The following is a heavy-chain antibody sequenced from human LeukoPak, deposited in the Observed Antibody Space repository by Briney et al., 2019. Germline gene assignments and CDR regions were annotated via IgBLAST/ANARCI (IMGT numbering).Heavy chain of an antibody. CDR1: GFTFGSYA. CDR2: ISGSGGST. J-gene: IGHJ4*02. V-gene: IGHV3-23*01. D-gene: IGHD1-1*01. CDR3: AKDRMYDLHFDY. Sequence: GGSLRLSCAASGFTFGSYAMSWVRQAPGKGLEWVSAISGSGGSTYYADSVKGRFAISRDNSKNTLYLQMNSLRAEDTAVYYCAKDRMYDLHFDYWGQGTLVTVSS.